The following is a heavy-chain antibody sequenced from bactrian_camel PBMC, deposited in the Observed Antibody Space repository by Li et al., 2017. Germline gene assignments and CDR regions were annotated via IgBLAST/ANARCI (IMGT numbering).Heavy chain of an antibody. Sequence: QVQLVESGGGSVQAGGSLRLSCVVSGDAANNTACMGWFRQAPGKERGGVARMHDVGITRYAEAVKGRFTISKDNAKNTLYLQMNSLKPEDTATYYCAARGPYCYTKLSVRDFTYWGQGTQVTVS. CDR3: AARGPYCYTKLSVRDFTY. CDR2: MHDVGIT. V-gene: IGHV3S53*01. J-gene: IGHJ6*01. D-gene: IGHD2*01. CDR1: GDAANNTA.